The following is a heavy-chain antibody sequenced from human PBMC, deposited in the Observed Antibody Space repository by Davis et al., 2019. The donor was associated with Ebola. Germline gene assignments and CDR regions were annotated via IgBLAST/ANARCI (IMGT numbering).Heavy chain of an antibody. Sequence: SETLSLTCTVSGCSISSYYWSWIRQPPGKGLEWIGYIYYSGSTNYNASLKSRVTISVDTSKNQISLKLSSVTAADTAVYYCARVPPVYYYGMDVWGQGTTVTVSS. CDR2: IYYSGST. V-gene: IGHV4-59*01. J-gene: IGHJ6*02. CDR1: GCSISSYY. CDR3: ARVPPVYYYGMDV.